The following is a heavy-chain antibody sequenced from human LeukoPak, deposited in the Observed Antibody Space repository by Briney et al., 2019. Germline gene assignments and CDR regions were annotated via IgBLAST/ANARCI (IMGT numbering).Heavy chain of an antibody. CDR3: SRGRNWDDGDY. CDR1: GFTFNTYW. J-gene: IGHJ4*02. D-gene: IGHD1-1*01. CDR2: INSDGSIV. Sequence: GGSLRLSCAASGFTFNTYWMYWVRQAPGKGLVWVSHINSDGSIVNYGDFVKGRFTISRDNAKNTLYLQMNSLRADDTALYFCSRGRNWDDGDYWGQGTLVTVSS. V-gene: IGHV3-74*01.